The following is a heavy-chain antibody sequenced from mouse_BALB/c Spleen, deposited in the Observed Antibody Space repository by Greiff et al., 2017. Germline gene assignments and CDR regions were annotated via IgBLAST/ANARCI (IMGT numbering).Heavy chain of an antibody. CDR1: GFTFSSFG. V-gene: IGHV5-17*02. CDR3: ARWTAMDY. Sequence: EVMLVESGGGLVQPGGSRKLSCAASGFTFSSFGMHWVRQAPEKGLEWVAYISSGSSTIYYADTVKGRFTISSDNPKNTLFLQMTSLRSEDTAMYYCARWTAMDYWGQGTSVTVSS. J-gene: IGHJ4*01. CDR2: ISSGSSTI.